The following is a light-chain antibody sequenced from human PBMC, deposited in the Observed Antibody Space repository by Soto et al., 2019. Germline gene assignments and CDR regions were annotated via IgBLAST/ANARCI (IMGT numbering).Light chain of an antibody. V-gene: IGLV2-8*01. Sequence: QSVLTQPPSASGSPGQSVTISCTGTSSDVGGYNYISWYQQHPGKAPKLMIYEVSKRPSGVPDRFSGSKSGNTDSLTVSGLQAEDEADYYCSSYAGSNNYVFGTGTKVTVL. J-gene: IGLJ1*01. CDR3: SSYAGSNNYV. CDR2: EVS. CDR1: SSDVGGYNY.